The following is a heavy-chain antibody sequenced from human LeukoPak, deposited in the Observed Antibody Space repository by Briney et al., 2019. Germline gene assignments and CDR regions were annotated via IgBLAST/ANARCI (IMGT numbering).Heavy chain of an antibody. CDR3: ARQGPVYTMVRGVISDYYYYGMDV. D-gene: IGHD3-10*01. J-gene: IGHJ6*02. Sequence: SETLSLTCTVSGGSISSYYWSWIRQPPGKGLEWIGYIYYSGSTNYNPSLKSRVTISVDTSKNQFSLKLSSVTAADTAVYYCARQGPVYTMVRGVISDYYYYGMDVWGQGTTVTVSS. CDR2: IYYSGST. V-gene: IGHV4-59*08. CDR1: GGSISSYY.